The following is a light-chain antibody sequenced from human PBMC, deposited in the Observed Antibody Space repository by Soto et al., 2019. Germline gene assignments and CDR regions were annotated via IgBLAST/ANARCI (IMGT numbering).Light chain of an antibody. CDR2: AAS. Sequence: DIQLHKSPSTLTASVGDRVTITCLTSQNINAWLAWYQQRPGQAPKLLIYAASTLQSGVPSRFSGSGSGTDFTLIISRLQPEDFATFYSQHSYNRPITFGQGTRLEIK. J-gene: IGKJ5*01. V-gene: IGKV1-5*01. CDR1: QNINAW. CDR3: QHSYNRPIT.